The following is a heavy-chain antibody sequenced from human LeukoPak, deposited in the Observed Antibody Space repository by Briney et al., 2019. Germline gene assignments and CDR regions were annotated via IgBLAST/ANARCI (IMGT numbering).Heavy chain of an antibody. CDR2: IIPIFGTA. D-gene: IGHD3-3*01. J-gene: IGHJ4*02. CDR3: ARAGGFFSPFGY. V-gene: IGHV1-69*13. Sequence: SVKVSCKASGGTFSSYAISWVRQAPGQGLEWMGGIIPIFGTANYAQKFQGRVTITADESTSTAYMELSSLRSEDTAVYYCARAGGFFSPFGYWGQGTLVTVSS. CDR1: GGTFSSYA.